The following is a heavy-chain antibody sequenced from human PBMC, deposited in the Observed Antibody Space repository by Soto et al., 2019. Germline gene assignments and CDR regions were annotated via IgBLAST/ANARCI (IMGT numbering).Heavy chain of an antibody. D-gene: IGHD3-16*01. Sequence: GLEWMGWMNPNSGNTGYAQKFQGRVTLTRNTSISTAYMELSSLRSEDTAVYYCARVGRRRQNWFDPWGQGTLVTVSS. J-gene: IGHJ5*02. CDR3: ARVGRRRQNWFDP. V-gene: IGHV1-8*01. CDR2: MNPNSGNT.